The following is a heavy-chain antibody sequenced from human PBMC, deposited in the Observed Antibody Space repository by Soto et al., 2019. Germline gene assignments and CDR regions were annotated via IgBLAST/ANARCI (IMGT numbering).Heavy chain of an antibody. Sequence: QVQLVQSGAEVKEPGDSVRVSCEASGYTFTAYYIHWVRRAPGQGLEWMGWINPKFGDTTYAQDFQGRVSMTRDMSISTVYMAFSSLTSVDTARYYCAQDFVYYYGRGSGNGHGVGRHWTTVTVFS. CDR3: AQDFVYYYGRGSGNGHGV. J-gene: IGHJ6*02. D-gene: IGHD3-10*02. CDR2: INPKFGDT. CDR1: GYTFTAYY. V-gene: IGHV1-2*02.